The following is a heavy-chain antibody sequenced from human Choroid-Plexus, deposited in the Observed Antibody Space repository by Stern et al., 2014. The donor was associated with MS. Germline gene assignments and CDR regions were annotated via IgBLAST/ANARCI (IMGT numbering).Heavy chain of an antibody. D-gene: IGHD2-15*01. CDR2: ISYDGSDK. Sequence: QVQLVESGGGVAQPGRPLILSCAASGFTFSNFGMHWVRKAPGKGLEWVALISYDGSDKYYADSVKGRFTIFRDNSKNTLYMHMNSLRAEDTAVYYCAKDRQWSTYFFDYWGQGSLVTVSS. CDR3: AKDRQWSTYFFDY. CDR1: GFTFSNFG. V-gene: IGHV3-30*18. J-gene: IGHJ4*02.